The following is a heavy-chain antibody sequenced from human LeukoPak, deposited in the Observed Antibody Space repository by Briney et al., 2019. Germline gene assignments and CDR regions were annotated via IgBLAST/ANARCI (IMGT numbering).Heavy chain of an antibody. V-gene: IGHV3-30-3*01. Sequence: PGGSLRLSCSGSGFTFSSYAMHWVRQAPGKGLEWVAVISYDGSNKYYADSVKGRFTISRDNSKNTLYLQMNSLRAEDTAVYYCARSLTTVTRQARNYWGQGTLVTVSS. CDR3: ARSLTTVTRQARNY. D-gene: IGHD4-17*01. CDR1: GFTFSSYA. J-gene: IGHJ4*02. CDR2: ISYDGSNK.